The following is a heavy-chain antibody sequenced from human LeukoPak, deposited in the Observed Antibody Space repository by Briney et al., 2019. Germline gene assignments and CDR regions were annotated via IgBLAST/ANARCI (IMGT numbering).Heavy chain of an antibody. CDR3: ARDDVTARLPFDY. D-gene: IGHD6-6*01. J-gene: IGHJ4*02. CDR2: ISPYNGNT. V-gene: IGHV1-18*04. CDR1: GYSFTSYW. Sequence: GESLKISCKGSGYSFTSYWIGWVRQAPGQGLDWMGWISPYNGNTDYAQKLQGRVTMATDTSTSTAYMELRSLRSDDTAVYYCARDDVTARLPFDYWGQGTLVTVSS.